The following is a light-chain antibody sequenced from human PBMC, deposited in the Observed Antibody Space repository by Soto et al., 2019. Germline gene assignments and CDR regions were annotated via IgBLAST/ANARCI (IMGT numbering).Light chain of an antibody. J-gene: IGKJ1*01. CDR3: QQYYSTPLA. CDR2: WAS. Sequence: DIVMTQSPDSLAVSLGERATINCKSSQSVLYSSNNKNYLAWYQQKPRQPPKLRIYWASTRESGVPDRFSGSGSGTDFTLTSGSLQAEDVAVYYCQQYYSTPLAFGQGTKVEIK. V-gene: IGKV4-1*01. CDR1: QSVLYSSNNKNY.